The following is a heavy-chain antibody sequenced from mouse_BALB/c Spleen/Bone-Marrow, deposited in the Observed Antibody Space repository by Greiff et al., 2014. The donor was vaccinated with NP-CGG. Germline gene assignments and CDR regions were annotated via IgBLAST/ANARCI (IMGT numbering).Heavy chain of an antibody. V-gene: IGHV1-81*01. J-gene: IGHJ4*01. Sequence: QVQLQQSGPELVKPGASVKMSCKASGYTFTDYVITWVKQRTGQGLKWIGEIYPGSGSTYYNEKFKGKATLTADKSSNTAYMQLGSLTSEDSAVYFCARLDGNYRYAMDYWGQGTSVTVSS. CDR2: IYPGSGST. CDR3: ARLDGNYRYAMDY. CDR1: GYTFTDYV. D-gene: IGHD2-1*01.